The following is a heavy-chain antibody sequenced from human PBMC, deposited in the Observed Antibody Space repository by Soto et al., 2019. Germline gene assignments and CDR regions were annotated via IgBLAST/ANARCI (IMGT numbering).Heavy chain of an antibody. CDR1: GGSISSSSYY. CDR3: AREGNLGRWIQPLDS. D-gene: IGHD2-2*03. Sequence: PSETLSLTCTVPGGSISSSSYYWGWIRQPPGKGLEWIGNIHYNGNTKYSPSLKSRVTMSVDTSKNHFSLKLISVTTADTAVYFCAREGNLGRWIQPLDSWGQGTLVTVSS. V-gene: IGHV4-61*03. CDR2: IHYNGNT. J-gene: IGHJ4*02.